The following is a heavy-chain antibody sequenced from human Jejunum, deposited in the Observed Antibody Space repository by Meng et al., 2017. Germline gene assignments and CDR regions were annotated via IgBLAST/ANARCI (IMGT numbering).Heavy chain of an antibody. CDR1: GFTFSKAW. D-gene: IGHD4-17*01. CDR3: TAQYGDYNGY. J-gene: IGHJ4*02. CDR2: IKTKTEGEAT. Sequence: GESLKISCAASGFTFSKAWMSWVRQAPGKGLEWVGRIKTKTEGEATDYAAHGKGRYTISRDDFQNMIYLQMNSLKIEDTGVYYCTAQYGDYNGYWGQGILVTVSS. V-gene: IGHV3-15*01.